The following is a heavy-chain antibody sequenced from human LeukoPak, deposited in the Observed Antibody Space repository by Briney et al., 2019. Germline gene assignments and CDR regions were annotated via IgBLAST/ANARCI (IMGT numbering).Heavy chain of an antibody. D-gene: IGHD3-9*01. CDR1: GDSIKSHF. J-gene: IGHJ4*02. CDR3: ARLTGGLFDY. CDR2: ISYSGGT. Sequence: SETLSLTCTVSGDSIKSHFWTWIRQPPGKGLEYIGHISYSGGTSYNPSLKSRVTVSLDTSKSQFSLGLNSVTAADTAVYYCARLTGGLFDYWGQGTLVTVSS. V-gene: IGHV4-59*11.